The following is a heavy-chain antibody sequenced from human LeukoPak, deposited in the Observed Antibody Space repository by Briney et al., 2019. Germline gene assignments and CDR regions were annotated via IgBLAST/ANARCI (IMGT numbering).Heavy chain of an antibody. D-gene: IGHD5-12*01. V-gene: IGHV3-48*04. CDR1: GFPFSSHG. CDR2: ISSSGSSI. Sequence: PGGSLRLSCAASGFPFSSHGMSWVRQAPGKGLEWVSYISSSGSSIYYADSVKGRFTISRDNAKNSLYLQMNSLRAEDTAVYYCARCRATALYYYYYYMDVWGKGTTVTVSS. J-gene: IGHJ6*03. CDR3: ARCRATALYYYYYYMDV.